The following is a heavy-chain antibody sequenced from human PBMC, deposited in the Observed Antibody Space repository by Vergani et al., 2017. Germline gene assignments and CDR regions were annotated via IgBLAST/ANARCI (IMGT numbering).Heavy chain of an antibody. Sequence: QVRLVQSGSEVRKPGASVRLSCKTSGYTFRNYYIHWVRQAPGQGPEWMGWIDPNSGNSVKPQNFQGRVTMTRVMSLTKAYMDLTGLRSDDTAVYRCAKAEGYHSTTSFWFDPWGEGTLGTVAS. D-gene: IGHD5-18*01. CDR3: AKAEGYHSTTSFWFDP. CDR2: IDPNSGNS. J-gene: IGHJ5*02. V-gene: IGHV1-2*02. CDR1: GYTFRNYY.